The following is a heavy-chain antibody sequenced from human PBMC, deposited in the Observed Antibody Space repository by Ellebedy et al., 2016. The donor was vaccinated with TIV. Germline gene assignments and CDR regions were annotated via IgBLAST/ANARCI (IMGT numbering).Heavy chain of an antibody. V-gene: IGHV3-7*03. J-gene: IGHJ2*01. Sequence: GGSLRLSCAASGFTFSSYWMSWVRQAPGKGLEWVANIKQDGSEKYYVDSVKGRFTISRDNAKNSLYLQMNSLRVEDTAIYYCVRDRITGVGMWYFDLWGRGTLVTVSS. CDR2: IKQDGSEK. CDR3: VRDRITGVGMWYFDL. D-gene: IGHD1-14*01. CDR1: GFTFSSYW.